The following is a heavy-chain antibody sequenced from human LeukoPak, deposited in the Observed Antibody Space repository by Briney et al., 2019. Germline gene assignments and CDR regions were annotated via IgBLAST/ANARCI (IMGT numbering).Heavy chain of an antibody. CDR1: GYTFNRHS. Sequence: GASVKVSCKASGYTFNRHSIIWVRQAPGQGLEWMGRIDPNSGGTNYAQKFQGRVTMTRDTSISTAYMELSRLRSDDTAVYYCARGTAMPLYYYMDVWGKGTTVTVSS. CDR3: ARGTAMPLYYYMDV. J-gene: IGHJ6*03. CDR2: IDPNSGGT. V-gene: IGHV1-2*06. D-gene: IGHD5-18*01.